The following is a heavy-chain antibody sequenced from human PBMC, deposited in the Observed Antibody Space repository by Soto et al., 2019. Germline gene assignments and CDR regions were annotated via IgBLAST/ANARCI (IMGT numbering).Heavy chain of an antibody. CDR1: GGSFSGYY. D-gene: IGHD2-15*01. CDR2: INHSGST. J-gene: IGHJ4*02. Sequence: SETLSLTCAVYGGSFSGYYWSWIRQPPGKGLEWIGEINHSGSTNYNPSLKSRVTISVDTSKDQFSLKLSSVTAADTAVYYCARHRLQHYDYWGQGTLVTVS. V-gene: IGHV4-34*01. CDR3: ARHRLQHYDY.